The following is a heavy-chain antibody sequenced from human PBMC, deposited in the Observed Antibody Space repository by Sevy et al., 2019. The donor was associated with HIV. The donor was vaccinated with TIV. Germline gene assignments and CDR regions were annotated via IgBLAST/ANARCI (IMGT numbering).Heavy chain of an antibody. J-gene: IGHJ4*02. CDR1: GYSFPNYA. CDR2: IKADNGNI. V-gene: IGHV1-3*01. Sequence: ASVKVSCKASGYSFPNYAIHWVRQAPGQGLEWMGWIKADNGNIKYSQRFQGRLTITRDTSATTVYMELSSLRSEDTALYFCARGKGGIFGVVVGQFDSWGQGTLVTVSS. CDR3: ARGKGGIFGVVVGQFDS. D-gene: IGHD3-3*01.